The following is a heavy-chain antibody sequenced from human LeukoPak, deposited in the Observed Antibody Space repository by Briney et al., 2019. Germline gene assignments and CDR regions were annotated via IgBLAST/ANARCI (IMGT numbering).Heavy chain of an antibody. J-gene: IGHJ3*02. CDR2: INPSGSST. V-gene: IGHV1-46*01. CDR3: VRYPSDYSSSGGATPFDI. Sequence: ASVKVSCKASGYTFTGYYMHWVRQAPGQGLEWMGVINPSGSSTSYAQKFQGRVTMTRDTSTSTVYMELSSLRSEDTAVYYCVRYPSDYSSSGGATPFDIWGQGTMVTVSS. D-gene: IGHD6-13*01. CDR1: GYTFTGYY.